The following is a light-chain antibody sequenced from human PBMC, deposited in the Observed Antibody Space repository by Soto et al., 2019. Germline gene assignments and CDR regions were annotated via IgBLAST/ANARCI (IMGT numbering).Light chain of an antibody. V-gene: IGLV1-40*01. J-gene: IGLJ1*01. CDR3: QSYDSSLSGVFYV. CDR2: GNS. CDR1: SSNIGAGYD. Sequence: QSALTQPPSVSGAPGQRVTISCTGSSSNIGAGYDVHWYQQLPGTAPKLLIYGNSNRPSGVPDRFSGSKSGTSASLAITGLQAEDEADYYCQSYDSSLSGVFYVFGTGTKVTV.